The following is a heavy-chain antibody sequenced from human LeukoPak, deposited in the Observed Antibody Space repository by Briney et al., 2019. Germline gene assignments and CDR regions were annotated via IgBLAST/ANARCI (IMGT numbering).Heavy chain of an antibody. V-gene: IGHV3-64*01. CDR2: ISRNGGST. CDR1: GYTFSSYG. Sequence: GRSLRLSCAASGYTFSSYGMHWVRQAPGKGLEYVSAISRNGGSTYYANSVKGRFTISRDNSKNTLYLQMGSLRAEDMAVYYCAREGDSSSSWGLDYWGQGTLVTVSS. D-gene: IGHD6-6*01. J-gene: IGHJ4*02. CDR3: AREGDSSSSWGLDY.